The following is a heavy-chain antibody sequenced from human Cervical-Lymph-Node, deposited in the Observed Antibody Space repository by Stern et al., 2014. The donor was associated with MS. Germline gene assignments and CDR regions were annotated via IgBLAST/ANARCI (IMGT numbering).Heavy chain of an antibody. CDR1: GYSFISSW. CDR3: ATSTGYFLLEYYFDY. V-gene: IGHV5-51*01. CDR2: IYPGDSDT. Sequence: VQLVQSAAEVKKPGESLKISCQGSGYSFISSWIGWVRQMPGKGLEWMAIIYPGDSDTRYTPSFQGQVTISADRSVNTAYLQWGSLKASDTAMYYCATSTGYFLLEYYFDYWGQGTLVTVSS. J-gene: IGHJ4*02. D-gene: IGHD6-19*01.